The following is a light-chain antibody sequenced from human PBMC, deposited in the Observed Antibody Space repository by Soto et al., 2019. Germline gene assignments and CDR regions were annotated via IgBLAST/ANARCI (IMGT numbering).Light chain of an antibody. J-gene: IGKJ4*01. CDR2: HAS. V-gene: IGKV3-15*01. Sequence: EIVMTQSPATLSVSPGERATLSCRASQSVSSNLAWYQQKPGQAPRLLIYHASTRATGIPARFSGSGSEIEFSLTISSLQSEDFAVYYCQQYNKWPLTFGGGTKVEIK. CDR1: QSVSSN. CDR3: QQYNKWPLT.